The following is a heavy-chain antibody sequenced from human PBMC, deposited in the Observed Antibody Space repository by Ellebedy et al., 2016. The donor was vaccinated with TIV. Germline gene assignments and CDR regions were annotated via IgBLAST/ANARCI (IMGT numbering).Heavy chain of an antibody. Sequence: MPSEPLSLTCTVSGYSISSGYYWGWIRQPPGKGLEWIGSIYHSGSTYYNPSLKSRVTISVDTSKNQFSLKLSSVTAADTAVYYCARDRTPADSSGYNWFDPWGQGTLVTVSS. D-gene: IGHD3-22*01. V-gene: IGHV4-38-2*02. CDR2: IYHSGST. J-gene: IGHJ5*02. CDR3: ARDRTPADSSGYNWFDP. CDR1: GYSISSGYY.